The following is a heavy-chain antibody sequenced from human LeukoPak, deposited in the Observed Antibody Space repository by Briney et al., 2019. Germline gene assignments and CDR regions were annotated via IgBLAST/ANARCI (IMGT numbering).Heavy chain of an antibody. Sequence: GASVTVSCMASGYTFTGQFIHWLRQAPGQGLEWMGWIDPPSGTPHYAQKFQDAVTLTRDTSIGTAYMEVHRLQPDDTAVYYCARSGFSTGFYLDFWGQGTLTSVSS. CDR3: ARSGFSTGFYLDF. D-gene: IGHD6-19*01. J-gene: IGHJ4*02. CDR1: GYTFTGQF. V-gene: IGHV1-2*02. CDR2: IDPPSGTP.